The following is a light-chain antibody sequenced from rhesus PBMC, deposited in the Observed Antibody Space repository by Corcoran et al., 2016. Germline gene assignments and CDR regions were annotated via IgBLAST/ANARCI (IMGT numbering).Light chain of an antibody. CDR3: QKYSSSPLT. Sequence: QVILTQSPATLSLSPGERATLSCRASQSASSYVAWYPPKPGPAPRLLIYGASSRATGIPDRFSGSGSGTEFTLTISSLEPEDFAVYHCQKYSSSPLTFGGGTKVEIK. CDR2: GAS. V-gene: IGKV3-53*01. CDR1: QSASSY. J-gene: IGKJ4*01.